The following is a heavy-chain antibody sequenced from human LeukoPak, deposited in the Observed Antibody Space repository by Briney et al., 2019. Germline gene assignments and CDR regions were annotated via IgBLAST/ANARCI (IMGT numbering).Heavy chain of an antibody. J-gene: IGHJ4*02. CDR1: GFTFSSYA. Sequence: GGSLRLSCAASGFTFSSYAMHWVRQAPGKGLEWVAVISYDGSNKYYADSVKGRFTISRENSKNTLYLQMNSLRVEDTAIYYCARASWISTADAVCWGQGTLVTVSS. D-gene: IGHD2-2*03. CDR2: ISYDGSNK. CDR3: ARASWISTADAVC. V-gene: IGHV3-30*04.